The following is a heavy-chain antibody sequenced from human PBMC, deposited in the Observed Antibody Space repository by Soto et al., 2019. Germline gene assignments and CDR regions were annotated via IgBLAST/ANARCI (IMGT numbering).Heavy chain of an antibody. CDR3: ATDYDGSGYSEGDAFDI. Sequence: ASVKVSGKVSGYTLTELSMHWVRQAPGKGLEWMGGFDPEDGETIYAQKFQGRVTMTEDTSTDTAYMELSSLRSEDTAVYYCATDYDGSGYSEGDAFDIWGQGTMVTVSS. J-gene: IGHJ3*02. CDR1: GYTLTELS. D-gene: IGHD3-22*01. V-gene: IGHV1-24*01. CDR2: FDPEDGET.